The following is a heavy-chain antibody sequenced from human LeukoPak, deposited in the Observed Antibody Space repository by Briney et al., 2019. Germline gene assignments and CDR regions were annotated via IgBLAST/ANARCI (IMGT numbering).Heavy chain of an antibody. CDR1: GFTFSSYS. J-gene: IGHJ4*02. CDR2: ISSSSTYI. Sequence: PGGSLRLSCAAAGFTFSSYSMIWVRQAPGKGLEWVSSISSSSTYIYYADSVKGRFTISRDNAKNSLYLQMNSLRAEDTAVYYCAREGESSGWTIDYWGQGTLVTVSS. CDR3: AREGESSGWTIDY. V-gene: IGHV3-21*01. D-gene: IGHD6-19*01.